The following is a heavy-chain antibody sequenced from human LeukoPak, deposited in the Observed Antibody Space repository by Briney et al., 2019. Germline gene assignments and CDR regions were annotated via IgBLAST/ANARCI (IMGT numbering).Heavy chain of an antibody. J-gene: IGHJ4*02. Sequence: GGSLSLSCAASGFTFSSYAMSWVRQAPGKGLEWVSAISGSGGSTYYADSVKGRFTISRDNSKNTLYLQMNSLRAEDTAVYYCAKRGVVIRVILVGFYKEAYYFDSWRQGALVTVSS. CDR3: AKRGVVIRVILVGFYKEAYYFDS. D-gene: IGHD3-22*01. CDR1: GFTFSSYA. CDR2: ISGSGGST. V-gene: IGHV3-23*01.